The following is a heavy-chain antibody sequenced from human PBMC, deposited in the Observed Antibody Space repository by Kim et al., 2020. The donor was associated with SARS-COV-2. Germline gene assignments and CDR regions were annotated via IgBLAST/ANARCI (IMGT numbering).Heavy chain of an antibody. CDR3: ARGREGIPPLLDY. CDR2: ILYSGGT. CDR1: GGSMSSDGYH. Sequence: SETLSLTCTVSGGSMSSDGYHWNWIRQHPGKGLEWSGYILYSGGTYYNPSLRSRVTISGDMSKNHFSLKLSSVTAADTAVYYCARGREGIPPLLDYWGQGTLVAVSS. J-gene: IGHJ4*02. D-gene: IGHD1-26*01. V-gene: IGHV4-31*03.